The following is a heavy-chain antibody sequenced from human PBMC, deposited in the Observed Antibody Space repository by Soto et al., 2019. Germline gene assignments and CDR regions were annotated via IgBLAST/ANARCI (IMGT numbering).Heavy chain of an antibody. CDR1: GFTFSSYG. CDR2: ISYDGSNK. V-gene: IGHV3-30*18. D-gene: IGHD5-12*01. Sequence: PGGSLRLSCAASGFTFSSYGMHWVRQAPGKGLEWVAVISYDGSNKYYADSVKGRFTISRDNSKNTLYLQMNSLRAEDTAVYYCAKVGGRWLQLRWYYFDYWGQGTLVTVSS. CDR3: AKVGGRWLQLRWYYFDY. J-gene: IGHJ4*02.